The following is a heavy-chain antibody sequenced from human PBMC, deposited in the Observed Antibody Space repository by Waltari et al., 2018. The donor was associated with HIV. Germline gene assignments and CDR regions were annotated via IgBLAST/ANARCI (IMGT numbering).Heavy chain of an antibody. J-gene: IGHJ4*02. CDR1: GYTFSDYY. Sequence: QVHLVQSGSAVKKPGASVKVSCKTSGYTFSDYYIHWVRQAPGQGLEWMGRSRPDGDGTNVAQKFRGRVTRTRDTCLRTAYMELSRLTSDDTAVYFCTRLLEPDCSDETCYHGFDSWGQGTLVIVSS. CDR2: SRPDGDGT. CDR3: TRLLEPDCSDETCYHGFDS. D-gene: IGHD2-15*01. V-gene: IGHV1-2*06.